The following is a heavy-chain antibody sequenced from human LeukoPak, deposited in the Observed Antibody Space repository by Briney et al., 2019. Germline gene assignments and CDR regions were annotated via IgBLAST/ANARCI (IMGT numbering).Heavy chain of an antibody. CDR1: GGSISSYY. D-gene: IGHD5-18*01. CDR2: IYYSGST. CDR3: ARVAGYSYGYLDY. V-gene: IGHV4-59*01. J-gene: IGHJ4*02. Sequence: SETLSLTCTVSGGSISSYYWSWIRQPPGKGLEWIGYIYYSGSTNYNPSLKSRVTISVDTSKNQFSLKLSSVTAADTAVYYCARVAGYSYGYLDYWGQGTLVTVSP.